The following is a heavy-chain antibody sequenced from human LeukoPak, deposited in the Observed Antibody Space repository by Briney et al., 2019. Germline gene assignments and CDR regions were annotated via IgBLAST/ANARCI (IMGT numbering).Heavy chain of an antibody. J-gene: IGHJ4*02. CDR3: AREGSYGYYGLDY. D-gene: IGHD5-18*01. CDR2: INPSGGST. V-gene: IGHV1-46*01. CDR1: GYTFTSYG. Sequence: ASVKVSCKASGYTFTSYGISWVRQAPGQGLEWMGIINPSGGSTSYAQKFQGRVTMTRDTSTSTVYMELSSLRSEDTAVYYCAREGSYGYYGLDYWGQGTLVTVSS.